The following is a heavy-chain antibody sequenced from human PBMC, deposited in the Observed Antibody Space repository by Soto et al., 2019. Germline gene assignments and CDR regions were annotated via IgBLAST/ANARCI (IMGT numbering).Heavy chain of an antibody. CDR1: GFTFSSYA. J-gene: IGHJ4*02. V-gene: IGHV3-23*01. CDR3: AAINRGRGSGTVDY. Sequence: EVQLLESGGGLVQPGGSLRLSCAASGFTFSSYAMSWVRQAPGKGLEWVSAISGSGGSTYYADSVKGRFTISRDNSKNTLYLQMNSLRAEDTAVYYCAAINRGRGSGTVDYWGQGTLVTVSS. CDR2: ISGSGGST. D-gene: IGHD3-16*01.